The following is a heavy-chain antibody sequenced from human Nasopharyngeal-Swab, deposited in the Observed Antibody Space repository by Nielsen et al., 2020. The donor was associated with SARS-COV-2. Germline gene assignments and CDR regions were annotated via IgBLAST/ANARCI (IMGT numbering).Heavy chain of an antibody. Sequence: SETLSLTCTVSGGSMNSGGHFWSWIRQPPGKGLEWIGYISDSGTTYYNQSLRSRLSILLDTSKTQFSLRLSAVTAADTAVYYCARDATGYAYIDYWGQGILVTVSS. D-gene: IGHD3-9*01. CDR3: ARDATGYAYIDY. J-gene: IGHJ4*02. CDR2: ISDSGTT. V-gene: IGHV4-30-4*01. CDR1: GGSMNSGGHF.